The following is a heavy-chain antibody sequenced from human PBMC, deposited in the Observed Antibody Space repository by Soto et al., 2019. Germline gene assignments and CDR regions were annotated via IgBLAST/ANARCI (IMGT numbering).Heavy chain of an antibody. Sequence: VQLVESGGGLVPPGGSLRLSCLASGFSLSNSGMFWVRQAPGKGLEWISYISRSHSAIYYEDSVKGRITISRDNSKNMIYLQLHTLRAEDTAVYYCAKDLGPLRLLNYYFYGLDVWGQGTTVTVSS. CDR1: GFSLSNSG. CDR2: ISRSHSAI. J-gene: IGHJ6*02. CDR3: AKDLGPLRLLNYYFYGLDV. V-gene: IGHV3-48*01. D-gene: IGHD2-15*01.